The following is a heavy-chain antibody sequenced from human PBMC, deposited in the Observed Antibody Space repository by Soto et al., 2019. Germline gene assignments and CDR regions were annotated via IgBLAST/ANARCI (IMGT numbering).Heavy chain of an antibody. V-gene: IGHV3-7*01. CDR3: ACSGYFYDAFDI. CDR2: IKQGGSEK. D-gene: IGHD3-22*01. CDR1: GFTFSSYW. J-gene: IGHJ3*02. Sequence: GGSLRLSCAASGFTFSSYWMSWVRQAPGKGLEWVANIKQGGSEKYYVDSVKGRFTISRDNAKNSLYLQMNSLRAEDTAVYYCACSGYFYDAFDIWGQGTMVTVSS.